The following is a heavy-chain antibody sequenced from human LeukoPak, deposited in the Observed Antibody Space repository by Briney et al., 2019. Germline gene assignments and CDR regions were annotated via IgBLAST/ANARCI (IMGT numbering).Heavy chain of an antibody. J-gene: IGHJ4*02. V-gene: IGHV3-7*01. CDR3: ARAPVLDFWSGYPPDF. Sequence: GGSLRLSCSASGFSFSRDYMSWVRQAPGKGLECVAKIEPDGSQQYYVDSVRGRFTISRDNSKNSLYLHLNFLRAEDTAVYYCARAPVLDFWSGYPPDFWGQGTLVTVSS. D-gene: IGHD3-3*01. CDR2: IEPDGSQQ. CDR1: GFSFSRDY.